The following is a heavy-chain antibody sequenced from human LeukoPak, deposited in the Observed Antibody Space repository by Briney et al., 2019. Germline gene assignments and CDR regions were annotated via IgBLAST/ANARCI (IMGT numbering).Heavy chain of an antibody. CDR1: GFTSSSYS. J-gene: IGHJ4*02. Sequence: GGSLRLSCAASGFTSSSYSMNWVRQAPGKGLEWVSSISSSSSYIYYADSVKGRFTISRDNAKNSLYLQMNSLRAEDTAVYYCASLGRYSSGWYDYWGQGTLVTVSS. CDR2: ISSSSSYI. CDR3: ASLGRYSSGWYDY. V-gene: IGHV3-21*01. D-gene: IGHD6-19*01.